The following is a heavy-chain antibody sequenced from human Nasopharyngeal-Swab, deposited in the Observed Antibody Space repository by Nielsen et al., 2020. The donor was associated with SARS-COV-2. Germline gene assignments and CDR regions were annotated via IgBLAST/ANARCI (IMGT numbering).Heavy chain of an antibody. J-gene: IGHJ3*02. CDR1: GFTFSSFG. CDR2: IAHDASNE. Sequence: GESLKISCAASGFTFSSFGMHWVRQAPGKGLEWVAFIAHDASNEYYGDSVKGRFTISRDNSKNTLYLQMNSLRAEDTAVYYCARDPDVDIVATDPFDIWGQGTMVTVSS. CDR3: ARDPDVDIVATDPFDI. V-gene: IGHV3-30*03. D-gene: IGHD5-12*01.